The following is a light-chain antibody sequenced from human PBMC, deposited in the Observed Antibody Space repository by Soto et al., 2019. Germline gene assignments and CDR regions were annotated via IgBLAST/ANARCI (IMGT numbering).Light chain of an antibody. J-gene: IGLJ3*02. CDR2: EVS. Sequence: SALTQPPSASGSPGQSVTISCTGTSSDVGGYNYVSWYQQHPGKAPKLMIYEVSKRPSGVPDRFSGSKSANTASLTVSGLQAEDEADYYCNSYAGSNNWVFGGGTKLTVL. CDR3: NSYAGSNNWV. CDR1: SSDVGGYNY. V-gene: IGLV2-8*01.